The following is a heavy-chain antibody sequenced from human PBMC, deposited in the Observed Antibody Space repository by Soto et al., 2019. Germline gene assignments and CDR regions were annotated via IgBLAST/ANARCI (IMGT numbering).Heavy chain of an antibody. D-gene: IGHD1-1*01. CDR1: GFTFSSYG. CDR3: ARASGTMRSYYYGMDV. V-gene: IGHV3-33*01. Sequence: GGSLRLSCAASGFTFSSYGMHWVRQAPGKGLEWVAVIWYDGSNKYYADSVKGRFTISRDNSKNTLYLQMNSLRAEDTAVYYCARASGTMRSYYYGMDVWGQGTTVTVSS. J-gene: IGHJ6*02. CDR2: IWYDGSNK.